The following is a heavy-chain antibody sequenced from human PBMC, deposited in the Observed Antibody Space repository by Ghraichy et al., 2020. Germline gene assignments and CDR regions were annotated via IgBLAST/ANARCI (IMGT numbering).Heavy chain of an antibody. J-gene: IGHJ3*02. CDR2: IYYSGST. CDR3: ARGEYYYDSSGYSSTDAFDI. V-gene: IGHV4-31*03. CDR1: GGSISSGGYY. Sequence: SETLSLTCTVSGGSISSGGYYWSWIRQHPGKGLEWIGYIYYSGSTYYNPSLKSRVTISVDTSKNQFSLKLSSVTAADTAVYYCARGEYYYDSSGYSSTDAFDIWGQGTMVTVSS. D-gene: IGHD3-22*01.